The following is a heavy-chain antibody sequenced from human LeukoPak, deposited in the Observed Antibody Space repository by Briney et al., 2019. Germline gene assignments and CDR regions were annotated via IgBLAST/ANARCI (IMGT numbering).Heavy chain of an antibody. CDR1: GFAFGSYG. CDR2: IWVDGSNT. D-gene: IGHD1-26*01. V-gene: IGHV3-33*03. J-gene: IGHJ5*02. Sequence: GGSLRLSCAAPGFAFGSYGMHWVRQAPGKGLEWVAVIWVDGSNTHYADSVKGRFTISRDNSDNTLFLQINSLRSEDTGIYFCEKALKRTSGRNLGCCLDSWGQGNLVTVSS. CDR3: EKALKRTSGRNLGCCLDS.